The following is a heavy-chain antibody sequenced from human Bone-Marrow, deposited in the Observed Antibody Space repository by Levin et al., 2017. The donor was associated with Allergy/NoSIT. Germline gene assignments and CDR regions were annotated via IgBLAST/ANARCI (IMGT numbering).Heavy chain of an antibody. Sequence: GGSLRLSCKGSGYSFTSYWIGWVRQMPGKGLEWMGIIYPGDSDTRYSPSFQGQVTISADKSISTAYLQWSSLKASDTAMYYCARIALKPSQSYDFWSGYDTWWFDPWGQGTLVTVSS. CDR3: ARIALKPSQSYDFWSGYDTWWFDP. CDR2: IYPGDSDT. CDR1: GYSFTSYW. D-gene: IGHD3-3*01. V-gene: IGHV5-51*01. J-gene: IGHJ5*02.